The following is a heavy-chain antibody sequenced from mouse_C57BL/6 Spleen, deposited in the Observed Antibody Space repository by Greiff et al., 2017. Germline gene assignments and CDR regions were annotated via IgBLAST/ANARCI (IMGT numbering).Heavy chain of an antibody. J-gene: IGHJ4*01. CDR3: AKIYGSVYYAMDY. V-gene: IGHV2-5*01. CDR2: IWRGGST. Sequence: VMLQQSGPGLVQPSQSLSITCTVSGFSLTSYGVHWVRQSPGKGLEWLGVIWRGGSTDYNAAFMSRLSITKDNSKSQVFFKMNSLQADDTAIYYCAKIYGSVYYAMDYWGQGTSVTVSS. CDR1: GFSLTSYG. D-gene: IGHD1-1*01.